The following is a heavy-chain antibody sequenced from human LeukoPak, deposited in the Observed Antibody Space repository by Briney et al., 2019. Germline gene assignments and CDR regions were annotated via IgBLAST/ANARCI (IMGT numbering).Heavy chain of an antibody. CDR1: GFTFSSYA. D-gene: IGHD6-13*01. J-gene: IGHJ4*02. Sequence: GGSLRLSCAASGFTFSSYAMSWVRQAPGKGLEWVSVITGSDGSTYYAGSVKGRFTISRDNSKNTLYLQMSSLRADDTAVYYCAKGGRIEAAGNIDYWSQGTLVTVSS. CDR2: ITGSDGST. V-gene: IGHV3-23*01. CDR3: AKGGRIEAAGNIDY.